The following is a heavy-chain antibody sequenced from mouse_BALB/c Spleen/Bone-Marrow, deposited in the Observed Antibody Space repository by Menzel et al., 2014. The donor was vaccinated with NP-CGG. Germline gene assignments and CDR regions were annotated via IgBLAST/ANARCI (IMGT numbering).Heavy chain of an antibody. CDR2: VNPNNGGT. Sequence: EVQLQQSGPDLVKPGALVKISCKASGYSFTGYYMHWVKQSHGKSLEWIGRVNPNNGGTSYNQKFKGKAILTVDKSSSTAYMELRSLTSEDSAVYFCARRDYGDYWGQGTTLTVSS. CDR3: ARRDYGDY. J-gene: IGHJ2*01. D-gene: IGHD1-1*02. CDR1: GYSFTGYY. V-gene: IGHV1-26*01.